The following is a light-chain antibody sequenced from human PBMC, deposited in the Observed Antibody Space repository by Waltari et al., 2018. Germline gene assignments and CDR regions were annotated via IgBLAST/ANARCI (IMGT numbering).Light chain of an antibody. J-gene: IGLJ2*01. Sequence: QAVVTQEPSLTVSPGGTGTLTCGSSTGSVTRAHYPYWFQQKPGQAPRTLLYDTSDKNPLTPARVSGSLVGGRAALTLSGAQPEDEAEYYCLLYYGGFRVFGGGTKLTVL. CDR3: LLYYGGFRV. V-gene: IGLV7-46*01. CDR1: TGSVTRAHY. CDR2: DTS.